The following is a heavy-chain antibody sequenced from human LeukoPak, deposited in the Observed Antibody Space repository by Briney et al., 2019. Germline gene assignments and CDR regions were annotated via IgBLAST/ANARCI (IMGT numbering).Heavy chain of an antibody. D-gene: IGHD3-10*01. Sequence: GGSLRLSCAASGFTFSSYAMSWVRQAPGKGLEWVSAISGSGGSTYYADSVKGRFTISRDNSKNTLYLRMNSLRAEDTAVYYCAKRFRGVHDAFDIWGQGTMVTVSS. CDR2: ISGSGGST. CDR3: AKRFRGVHDAFDI. J-gene: IGHJ3*02. CDR1: GFTFSSYA. V-gene: IGHV3-23*01.